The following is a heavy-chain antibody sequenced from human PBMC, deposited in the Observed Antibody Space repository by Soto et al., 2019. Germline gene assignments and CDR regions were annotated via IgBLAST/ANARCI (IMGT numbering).Heavy chain of an antibody. V-gene: IGHV4-39*01. D-gene: IGHD6-19*01. CDR1: GDSVSSSNYY. CDR3: ARHPTFSGWEYYFDY. J-gene: IGHJ4*02. CDR2: VYYSGST. Sequence: QLQLQESGPGLVKPSETLSLTCTVSGDSVSSSNYYWGWIRQPPGKGLEWIGSVYYSGSTSYNPSLKSRVTMSVDTSKNQFSLKLSSVTAADAALYYCARHPTFSGWEYYFDYWGQGTPVTVSS.